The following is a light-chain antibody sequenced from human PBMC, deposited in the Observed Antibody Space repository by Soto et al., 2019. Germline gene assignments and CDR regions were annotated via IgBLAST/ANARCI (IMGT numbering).Light chain of an antibody. CDR3: GTWDSSLTTFV. V-gene: IGLV1-51*02. J-gene: IGLJ1*01. CDR1: SSNIGKYY. Sequence: QSVLTQPPSVSAAPGQKVTMSCSGSSSNIGKYYVSWHQQLPGTAPKLLIYENDKRPSGIPHRFSGSKSGTSATLGITGHQTGDEADYYCGTWDSSLTTFVFGTGTKLTVL. CDR2: END.